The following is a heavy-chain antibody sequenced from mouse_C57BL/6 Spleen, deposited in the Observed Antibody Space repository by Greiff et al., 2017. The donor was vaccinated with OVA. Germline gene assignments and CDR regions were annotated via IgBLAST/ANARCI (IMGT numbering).Heavy chain of an antibody. V-gene: IGHV1-80*01. CDR3: ARCGTNWYFDV. CDR1: GYAFSSYW. Sequence: LMESGAELVKPGASVKISCKASGYAFSSYWMNWVKQRPGKGLEWIGQIYPGDGDTNYNGKFKGKATLTADKSSSTAYMQLSSLTSEDSAVYFCARCGTNWYFDVWGTGTTVTVSS. CDR2: IYPGDGDT. J-gene: IGHJ1*03. D-gene: IGHD1-1*01.